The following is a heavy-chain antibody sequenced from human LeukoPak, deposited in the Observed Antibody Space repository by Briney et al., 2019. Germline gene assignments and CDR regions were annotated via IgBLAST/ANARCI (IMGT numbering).Heavy chain of an antibody. V-gene: IGHV1-2*02. J-gene: IGHJ4*02. D-gene: IGHD3-10*01. CDR3: ASHGGSGSYLQFRY. Sequence: ASVKVSCKASGYTFTCYYMHWVRQAPGQGLEWMGWINPNSGGTNYAQKFQGRVTMTRDTSISTAYMELSRLRSDDTAVYYCASHGGSGSYLQFRYWGQGTLVTVSS. CDR1: GYTFTCYY. CDR2: INPNSGGT.